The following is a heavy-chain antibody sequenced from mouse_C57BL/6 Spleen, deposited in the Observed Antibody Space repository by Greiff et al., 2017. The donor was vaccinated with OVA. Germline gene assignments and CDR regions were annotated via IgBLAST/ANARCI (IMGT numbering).Heavy chain of an antibody. D-gene: IGHD1-1*01. CDR3: AREGHYYGSSYYFDY. CDR1: GYTFTDYY. J-gene: IGHJ2*01. CDR2: INPNNGGT. V-gene: IGHV1-26*01. Sequence: EVKLQQSGPELVKPGASVKISCKASGYTFTDYYMNWVKQSHGKSLEWIGDINPNNGGTSYNQKFKGKATLTVDKSSSTAYMELRSLTSEDSAVYYCAREGHYYGSSYYFDYWGQGTTLTVSS.